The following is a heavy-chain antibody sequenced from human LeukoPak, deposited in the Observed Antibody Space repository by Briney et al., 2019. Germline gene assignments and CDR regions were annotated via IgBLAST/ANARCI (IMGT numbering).Heavy chain of an antibody. J-gene: IGHJ4*02. D-gene: IGHD3-22*01. CDR3: AKDRRVVIPFDY. V-gene: IGHV3-23*01. CDR1: EFTFSSYA. Sequence: GGSLRLSCAASEFTFSSYAMRWVRQAPGKGLEWVSAISGSGGSTYYADSVKGRFTISRDNSKNTLYLQMNSLRAEDTAVYYCAKDRRVVIPFDYWGQGTLVTVSS. CDR2: ISGSGGST.